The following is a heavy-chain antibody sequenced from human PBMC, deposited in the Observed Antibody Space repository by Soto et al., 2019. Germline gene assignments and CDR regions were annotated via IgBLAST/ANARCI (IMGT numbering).Heavy chain of an antibody. CDR1: GGSISSYY. V-gene: IGHV4-59*08. J-gene: IGHJ5*02. D-gene: IGHD4-4*01. Sequence: PSETLSLTCTVSGGSISSYYWSWIRQPPGKGLEWIGYIYYSGTTYYNPSLKSRVTISVDTSKNQFSLRLSSVTAAETAVYYCARHSYYSNPLRFDPWGQGTLVTVSS. CDR3: ARHSYYSNPLRFDP. CDR2: IYYSGTT.